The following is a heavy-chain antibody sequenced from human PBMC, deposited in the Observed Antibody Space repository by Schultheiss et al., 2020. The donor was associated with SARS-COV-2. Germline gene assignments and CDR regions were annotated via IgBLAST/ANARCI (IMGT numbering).Heavy chain of an antibody. J-gene: IGHJ4*02. CDR2: IKQDGSEK. Sequence: GGSLRLSCAASGFTFSSYWMSWVRQAPGKGLEWVANIKQDGSEKYYVDSVKGRFTIYRDNAKNSLYLQMNSLRAEDTAVYYCARGNHYSSSWYRGGLDYWGQGTLVTVSS. V-gene: IGHV3-7*03. D-gene: IGHD6-13*01. CDR1: GFTFSSYW. CDR3: ARGNHYSSSWYRGGLDY.